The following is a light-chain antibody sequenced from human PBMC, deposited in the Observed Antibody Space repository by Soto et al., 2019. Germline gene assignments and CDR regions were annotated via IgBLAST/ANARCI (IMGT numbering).Light chain of an antibody. V-gene: IGKV3D-7*01. CDR1: QSVSSSY. CDR2: GAS. CDR3: QQYDTWFPEAP. Sequence: QSHDTLYLSPGERATLSCRASQSVSSSYLAWYQQKPGQAPRLLIYGASTRATGIPARFSGSRSGTDFTLTISSLQSEDFAVYYCQQYDTWFPEAPFCQGSKV. J-gene: IGKJ1*01.